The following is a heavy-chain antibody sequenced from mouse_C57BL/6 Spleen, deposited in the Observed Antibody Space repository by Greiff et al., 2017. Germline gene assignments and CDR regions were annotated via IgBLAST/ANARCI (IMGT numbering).Heavy chain of an antibody. J-gene: IGHJ3*01. CDR2: IYPRSGNT. D-gene: IGHD1-1*01. CDR1: GYTFTSYG. Sequence: QVQLQQSGAELARPGASVKLSCKASGYTFTSYGISWVKQRTGQGLEWIGEIYPRSGNTYYNEKFKGKATLTADKSSSTAYMELRSLTSEDSAVYFCARCTTVVATGRFAYWGQGTLVTVSA. V-gene: IGHV1-81*01. CDR3: ARCTTVVATGRFAY.